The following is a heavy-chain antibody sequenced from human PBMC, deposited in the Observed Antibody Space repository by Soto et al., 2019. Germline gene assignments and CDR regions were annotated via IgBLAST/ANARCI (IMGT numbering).Heavy chain of an antibody. V-gene: IGHV1-69*01. CDR2: FIPVYRTL. J-gene: IGHJ4*02. CDR3: STVVIWIGYFPVDS. CDR1: GGSFGNSA. D-gene: IGHD3-3*01. Sequence: QVQLVQSGAEVKKPGSSVKVSCKASGGSFGNSAINWVRQTPGQGLVWLGGFIPVYRTLNYAQKFRSRVTITSDESTGTAYMTLSSLASDDTAVYYCSTVVIWIGYFPVDSWGQGTRVTVSS.